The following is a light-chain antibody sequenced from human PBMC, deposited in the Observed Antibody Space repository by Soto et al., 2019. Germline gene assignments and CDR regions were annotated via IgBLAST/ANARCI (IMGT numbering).Light chain of an antibody. CDR2: KAS. J-gene: IGKJ1*01. V-gene: IGKV1-5*03. CDR3: QQFNNYPWT. Sequence: DIQMTQSPSTLSASVGDRVTITCRASQSISSWLAWYQQKQGKAPKLLIYKASSLESGVPSRFSVSGSGTEFTLTISSLQPDDFATYYCQQFNNYPWTFGQGTRVEIK. CDR1: QSISSW.